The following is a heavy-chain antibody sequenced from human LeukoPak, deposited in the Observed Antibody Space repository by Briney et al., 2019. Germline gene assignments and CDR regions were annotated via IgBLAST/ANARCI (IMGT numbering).Heavy chain of an antibody. CDR2: ITTNGGST. Sequence: AGGSLRLSCSASGFTFSSYAMHWVRQAPGKRLEYASAITTNGGSTYYADSVKGRFTISRDNSKNTLYLQMSSLTVEDTAVYYCSGYYYWGQGTLVTVSS. D-gene: IGHD3-22*01. V-gene: IGHV3-64D*06. CDR3: SGYYY. J-gene: IGHJ4*02. CDR1: GFTFSSYA.